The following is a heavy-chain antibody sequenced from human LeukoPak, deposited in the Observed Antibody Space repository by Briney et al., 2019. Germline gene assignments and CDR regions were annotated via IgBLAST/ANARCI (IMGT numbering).Heavy chain of an antibody. CDR2: IIPIFGTA. J-gene: IGHJ6*04. D-gene: IGHD3-10*01. Sequence: ASVKVSCKASGGTFSSYAISWVRQAPGQGLEWMGGIIPIFGTANYAQKFQGRVTITADESTSTAYMELSSLRSEDTAVYYCACTCMVRGVIITNYYYGMDVWGKGTTVTVSS. CDR3: ACTCMVRGVIITNYYYGMDV. CDR1: GGTFSSYA. V-gene: IGHV1-69*01.